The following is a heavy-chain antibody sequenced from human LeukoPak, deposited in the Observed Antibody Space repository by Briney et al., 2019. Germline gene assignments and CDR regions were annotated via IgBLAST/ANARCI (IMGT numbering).Heavy chain of an antibody. D-gene: IGHD1-26*01. J-gene: IGHJ4*02. V-gene: IGHV3-33*01. Sequence: GGSLRLSCAASGFTFSTYGMHWVRQAPGKGLEWVAVIWYDGSDKYYADSVKGRFTISRDNSKNTLYLQMNSLRAEDTAVYYCTELVGATRGIDNWGQGTLVTVSS. CDR3: TELVGATRGIDN. CDR1: GFTFSTYG. CDR2: IWYDGSDK.